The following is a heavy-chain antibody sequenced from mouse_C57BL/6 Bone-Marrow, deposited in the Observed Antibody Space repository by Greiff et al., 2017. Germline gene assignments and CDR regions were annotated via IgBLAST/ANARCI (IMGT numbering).Heavy chain of an antibody. CDR1: GFTFSSYA. V-gene: IGHV5-9-1*02. CDR2: ISSGGDYI. CDR3: TRTHYGSSCDFDY. J-gene: IGHJ2*01. Sequence: EVKLQESGEGLVKPGGSLKLSCAASGFTFSSYAMSWVRQTPEKRLEWVAYISSGGDYIYYADTVKGRFTISRDNARNTLYLQMSSLKSEDTAMYYCTRTHYGSSCDFDYWGQGTTLTVSS. D-gene: IGHD1-1*01.